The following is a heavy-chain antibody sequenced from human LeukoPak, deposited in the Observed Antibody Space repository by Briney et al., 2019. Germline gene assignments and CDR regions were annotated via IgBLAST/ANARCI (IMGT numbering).Heavy chain of an antibody. CDR2: ISYDGSNK. CDR1: GFTFSSYG. J-gene: IGHJ4*02. CDR3: AKDRGPIVVVIKDPYYFDY. V-gene: IGHV3-30*18. Sequence: GGSLRLSCAASGFTFSSYGMHWVRQAPGKGLEWVAVISYDGSNKYYADSVKGRFTISRDNSKNTLYLQMNSLRAEDTAVYYCAKDRGPIVVVIKDPYYFDYWGQGTLVTVSS. D-gene: IGHD3-22*01.